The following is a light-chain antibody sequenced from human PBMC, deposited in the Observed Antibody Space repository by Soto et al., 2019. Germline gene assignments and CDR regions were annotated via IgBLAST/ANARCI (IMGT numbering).Light chain of an antibody. J-gene: IGKJ1*01. V-gene: IGKV3-20*01. CDR3: QQYHNSPRT. CDR1: QSVSSWY. CDR2: AAS. Sequence: EIVLTQSPGTLSLSPGERATLSCRASQSVSSWYLAWYQQKPGQAPRLLIYAASSRATGVPDRFGGSGSGTDFTLTISKLEPEDFAMYYCQQYHNSPRTFGQGTKVEI.